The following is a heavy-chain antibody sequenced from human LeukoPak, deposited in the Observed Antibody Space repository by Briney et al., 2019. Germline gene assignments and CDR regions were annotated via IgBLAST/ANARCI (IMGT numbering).Heavy chain of an antibody. V-gene: IGHV3-23*01. CDR2: IRGGGGSA. CDR3: ARDPNGDYIGAFDM. CDR1: GFTFSAYA. J-gene: IGHJ3*02. Sequence: GGSLRLSCTASGFTFSAYAMMWVRQAPGEGSEWVSAIRGGGGSAFYADSVKGRFTISRDNSKYTLFLQMNSLRAEDTAVYYCARDPNGDYIGAFDMWGPGTMVTVSS. D-gene: IGHD4-17*01.